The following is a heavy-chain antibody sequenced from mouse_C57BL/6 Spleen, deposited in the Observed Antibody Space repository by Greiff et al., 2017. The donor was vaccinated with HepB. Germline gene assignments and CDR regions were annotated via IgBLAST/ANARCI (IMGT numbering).Heavy chain of an antibody. J-gene: IGHJ4*01. CDR2: ISSGGSYT. D-gene: IGHD1-1*01. CDR3: ARQRVSTTVVATKHAMDY. Sequence: EVMLVESGGDLVKPGGSLKLSCAASGFTFSSYGMSWVRQTPDKRLEWVATISSGGSYTYYPDSVKGRFTISRDNAKNTLYLQMSSLKSEDTAMYYCARQRVSTTVVATKHAMDYWGQGTSVTVSS. V-gene: IGHV5-6*02. CDR1: GFTFSSYG.